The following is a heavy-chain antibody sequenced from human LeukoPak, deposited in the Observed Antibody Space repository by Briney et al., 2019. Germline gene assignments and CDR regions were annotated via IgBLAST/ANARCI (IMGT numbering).Heavy chain of an antibody. CDR3: ARRREGEQWLVNLYYYYMDV. CDR2: IYYSGST. D-gene: IGHD6-19*01. Sequence: PSETLSLTCTVSGVSISSSNSYWGWIRQPPGKGLEWIGSIYYSGSTYYNPSLKSRVTISVDTSKNQSSLKLSSVTAADTAVYYCARRREGEQWLVNLYYYYMDVWGKGTTVTISS. J-gene: IGHJ6*03. CDR1: GVSISSSNSY. V-gene: IGHV4-39*01.